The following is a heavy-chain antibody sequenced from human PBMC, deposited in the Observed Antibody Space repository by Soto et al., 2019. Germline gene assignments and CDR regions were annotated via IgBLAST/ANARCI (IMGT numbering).Heavy chain of an antibody. CDR2: ISGRGGDT. CDR3: AKSPGMYYYDSSGYYHYDY. Sequence: GGSLRLSCAASGFTFSSYVMSWVRQAPGKGLEWVSAISGRGGDTFYADSVKGRFTISRDNSKNTLYLQMNSLRAEDTAVYYCAKSPGMYYYDSSGYYHYDYWGQGTLVTVSS. J-gene: IGHJ4*02. CDR1: GFTFSSYV. D-gene: IGHD3-22*01. V-gene: IGHV3-23*01.